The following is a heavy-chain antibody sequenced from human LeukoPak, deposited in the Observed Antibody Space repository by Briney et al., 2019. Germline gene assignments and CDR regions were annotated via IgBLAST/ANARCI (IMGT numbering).Heavy chain of an antibody. Sequence: SVKVSCKASGYTFTGYYMHWVRQAPGQGLEWMGWINPNSGGTNYAQKFQGRVTMTRDPSIRTAYMELSRLRYDDTAVYYCAYSSSYLGAFDIWGQGTMVTVSS. CDR1: GYTFTGYY. CDR3: AYSSSYLGAFDI. CDR2: INPNSGGT. J-gene: IGHJ3*02. V-gene: IGHV1-2*02. D-gene: IGHD6-6*01.